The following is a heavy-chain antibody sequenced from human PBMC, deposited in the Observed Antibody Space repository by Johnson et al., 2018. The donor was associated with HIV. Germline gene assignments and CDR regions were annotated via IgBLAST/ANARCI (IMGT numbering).Heavy chain of an antibody. CDR2: INWNGGSV. J-gene: IGHJ3*01. CDR1: GFIFDDYG. D-gene: IGHD3-22*01. V-gene: IGHV3-20*04. Sequence: VQLVESGGGVVQPGGSLRLSCAGSGFIFDDYGMRWVRQPPGKGLEWVSGINWNGGSVGYADSVKGRFTISRDNSKNTLYLQMGSLRVEDMGIYYCAMPYYFDSGVYQWGQGTMVTVSS. CDR3: AMPYYFDSGVYQ.